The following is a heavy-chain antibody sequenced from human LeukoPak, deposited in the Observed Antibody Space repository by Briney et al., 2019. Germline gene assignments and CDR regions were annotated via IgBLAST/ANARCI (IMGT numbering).Heavy chain of an antibody. D-gene: IGHD6-13*01. V-gene: IGHV3-30*04. J-gene: IGHJ6*04. CDR3: ARDGNSAIAAAGSPPDYYYYGMDV. CDR1: GFTFSSYA. Sequence: GGSLRLSCAASGFTFSSYAMHWVRQAPGKGLEWVAVISYDGSNKYYADSVKGRFTISRDNPKNTLYLQMNSLRAEDTAVYYCARDGNSAIAAAGSPPDYYYYGMDVWGKGTTITVSS. CDR2: ISYDGSNK.